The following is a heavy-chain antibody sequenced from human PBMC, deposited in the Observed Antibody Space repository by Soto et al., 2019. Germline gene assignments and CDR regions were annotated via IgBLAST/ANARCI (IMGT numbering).Heavy chain of an antibody. J-gene: IGHJ4*02. CDR3: AREGVGPTAGSFEY. CDR2: IIPMFGTT. V-gene: IGHV1-69*15. Sequence: QVHLVQSGAEVKKPGSSMKVSCKVSGGTFSSYVLSWVRQAPGQGLEWMARIIPMFGTTDYAENFQGRLTIIADESTSTAYMELSSLRSDDTALYFCAREGVGPTAGSFEYWGQGTLVSVST. CDR1: GGTFSSYV. D-gene: IGHD1-26*01.